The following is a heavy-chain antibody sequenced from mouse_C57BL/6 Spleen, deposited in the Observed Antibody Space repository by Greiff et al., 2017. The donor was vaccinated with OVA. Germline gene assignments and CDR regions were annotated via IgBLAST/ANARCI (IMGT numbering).Heavy chain of an antibody. D-gene: IGHD1-1*01. CDR2: INPSNGGT. CDR1: GYTFTSYR. J-gene: IGHJ1*03. V-gene: IGHV1-53*01. Sequence: QVQRQEPGTELVKPGASVKLSCKASGYTFTSYRMHWVKQRPGQGLEWIGNINPSNGGTNYNEKFKSKATLTVDKSSSTAYMQLSSLTSEDSAVYYCVGGPVYYGSSTGYFDVWGTGTTVTVSS. CDR3: VGGPVYYGSSTGYFDV.